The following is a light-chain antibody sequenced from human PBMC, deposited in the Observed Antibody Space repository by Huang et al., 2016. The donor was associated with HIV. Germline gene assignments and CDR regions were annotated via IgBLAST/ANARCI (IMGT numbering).Light chain of an antibody. Sequence: EIVMTQSPASLSVSLGEGATLSCRASQSVASNLAWYQHKPGQAPRLLVYRSSTRATGIPTRFRGSGSGTEFTLTISSLQSEDFAVYYCQQYNNWPRTFGQGTKLEIK. CDR3: QQYNNWPRT. CDR2: RSS. V-gene: IGKV3D-15*01. J-gene: IGKJ2*02. CDR1: QSVASN.